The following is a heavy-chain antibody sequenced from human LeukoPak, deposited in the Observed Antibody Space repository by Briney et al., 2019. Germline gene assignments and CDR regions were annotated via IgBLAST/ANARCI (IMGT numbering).Heavy chain of an antibody. D-gene: IGHD2-2*01. V-gene: IGHV3-30-3*01. CDR3: ARDGPAVVPAARSPYYYYGMDV. CDR1: GFTFSSYA. J-gene: IGHJ6*02. CDR2: ISYDGSNK. Sequence: QPGGSLRLSCAAPGFTFSSYAMHWVRQAPGKGLEWVAVISYDGSNKYYADSVKGRFTISRDNSKNTLYLQMNSLRAEDTAVYYCARDGPAVVPAARSPYYYYGMDVWGQGTTVTVSS.